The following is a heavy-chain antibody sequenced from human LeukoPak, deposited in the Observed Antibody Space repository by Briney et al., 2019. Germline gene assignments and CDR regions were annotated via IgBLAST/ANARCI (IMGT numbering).Heavy chain of an antibody. CDR3: ARDSSYEFDI. CDR2: ISSSSSNI. J-gene: IGHJ3*02. Sequence: PGGSLRLSCAASGFTFSSYSMNWVRQAPGEGLEWVSYISSSSSNIKYGDSVKGRFTISRDNAKNSLYLQMNSLRDEDTAVYYCARDSSYEFDIWGQGTVVTVSS. D-gene: IGHD3-16*01. V-gene: IGHV3-48*02. CDR1: GFTFSSYS.